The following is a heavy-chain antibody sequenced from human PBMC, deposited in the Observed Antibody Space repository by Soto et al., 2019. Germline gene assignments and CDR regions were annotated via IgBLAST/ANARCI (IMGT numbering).Heavy chain of an antibody. CDR3: ARERTEAFDN. J-gene: IGHJ3*02. CDR1: GFTLSTYS. Sequence: GGSLRLSCAASGFTLSTYSMNWVRQAPGKGLEWVSYISVTSNTVYYADSVKGRFTISKDTAKNSLYLQMNSLRDEDTATYYCARERTEAFDNWGQGTMVTV. V-gene: IGHV3-48*02. CDR2: ISVTSNTV.